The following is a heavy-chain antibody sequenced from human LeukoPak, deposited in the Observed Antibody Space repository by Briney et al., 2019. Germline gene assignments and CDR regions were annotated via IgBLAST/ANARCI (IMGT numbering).Heavy chain of an antibody. Sequence: ASVKVSCKASGYTFTSYYMHWVRQAPGQGLEWMGIINPSGGSTSYAQKFQGRVTMTRDTSTSTVYMELSSLRSEDTAVYYCARSLVEMATISPFDPWGQGTLVTVSS. CDR3: ARSLVEMATISPFDP. CDR2: INPSGGST. J-gene: IGHJ5*02. CDR1: GYTFTSYY. D-gene: IGHD5-12*01. V-gene: IGHV1-46*01.